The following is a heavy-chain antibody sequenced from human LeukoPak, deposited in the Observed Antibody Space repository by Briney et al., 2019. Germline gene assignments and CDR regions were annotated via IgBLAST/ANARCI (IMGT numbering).Heavy chain of an antibody. CDR3: ARVLLGIAAAATFYGMDV. CDR2: INPNSGGT. D-gene: IGHD6-13*01. Sequence: ASVKVSCKASGYTFTGYYMHWVRQAPGQGLEWMVLINPNSGGTNYAQKFQGRVTMTRDTSIRTAYMELSRLRSDDTAVYYCARVLLGIAAAATFYGMDVWGQGTTVTVSS. J-gene: IGHJ6*02. V-gene: IGHV1-2*02. CDR1: GYTFTGYY.